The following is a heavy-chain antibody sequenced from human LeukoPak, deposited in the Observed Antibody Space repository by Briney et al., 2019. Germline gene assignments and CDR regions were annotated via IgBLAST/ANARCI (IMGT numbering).Heavy chain of an antibody. CDR2: IRSKAYGGTT. D-gene: IGHD3-9*01. Sequence: GGSLKLSCTASGFTFGDYAMSWVRQAPGKGLEWVGFIRSKAYGGTTEYAASVKGRFTISRDDSKSIAYLQMNSLNTEDTAVYYCTRPGYDILTGYSAYYFDYWGQGTLVTVSS. CDR1: GFTFGDYA. V-gene: IGHV3-49*04. CDR3: TRPGYDILTGYSAYYFDY. J-gene: IGHJ4*02.